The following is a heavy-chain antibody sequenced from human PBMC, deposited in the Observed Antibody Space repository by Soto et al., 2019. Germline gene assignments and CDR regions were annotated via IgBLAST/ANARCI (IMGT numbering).Heavy chain of an antibody. J-gene: IGHJ6*02. CDR1: GFTFSSFE. Sequence: PGGSLRLSCVGSGFTFSSFEMNWVRQTPGKGLEWLSYIGRSGETIYYADSVKGRFTISRDNAKSSLFLQMNGLRDEDTALYYCAGEKHYYYGLDVWGQGTSVTVSS. CDR2: IGRSGETI. CDR3: AGEKHYYYGLDV. D-gene: IGHD2-21*01. V-gene: IGHV3-48*03.